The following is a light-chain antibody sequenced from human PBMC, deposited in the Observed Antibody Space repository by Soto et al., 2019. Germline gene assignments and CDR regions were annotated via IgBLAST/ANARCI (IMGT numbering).Light chain of an antibody. V-gene: IGKV3-15*01. Sequence: EIVMTQSPVTLSVSPGERATLSCRASQSVSGNLAWYQQKPGQAPRLLIYGASTRATGIPARFSGSGSGTEFTLSISSLQSEDFAVYYCQQYNDWPPWTFGQGTTVEIK. CDR1: QSVSGN. CDR2: GAS. CDR3: QQYNDWPPWT. J-gene: IGKJ1*01.